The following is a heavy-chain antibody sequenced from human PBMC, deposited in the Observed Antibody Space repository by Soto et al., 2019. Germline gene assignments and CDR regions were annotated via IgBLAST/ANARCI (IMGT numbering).Heavy chain of an antibody. J-gene: IGHJ3*02. CDR3: ARFDYGDYGHAFDI. CDR1: GLTVSSNY. Sequence: LRLSCAASGLTVSSNYKSWVLQAPGKGLERVSVIYSGGSTYYADSVKGRFTISRHNSKNTLYLQMNSLRAEDTAVYYCARFDYGDYGHAFDIWGQGTMVTVSS. V-gene: IGHV3-53*04. D-gene: IGHD4-17*01. CDR2: IYSGGST.